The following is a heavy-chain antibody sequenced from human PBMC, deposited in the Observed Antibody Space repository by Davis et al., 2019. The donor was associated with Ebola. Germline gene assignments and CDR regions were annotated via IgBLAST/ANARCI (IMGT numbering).Heavy chain of an antibody. CDR2: IIPPFGKT. V-gene: IGHV1-69*13. CDR1: GGSSRSYG. Sequence: AASLKVSCNVSGGSSRSYGTSWVRQAPGQGLEWMGVIIPPFGKTNYAQRFQGRVTITADESTSKVYLDLISLRSDDTAVYYCARDRLGGTLPRGAFNIWGQGTKVTVSS. D-gene: IGHD1-26*01. CDR3: ARDRLGGTLPRGAFNI. J-gene: IGHJ3*02.